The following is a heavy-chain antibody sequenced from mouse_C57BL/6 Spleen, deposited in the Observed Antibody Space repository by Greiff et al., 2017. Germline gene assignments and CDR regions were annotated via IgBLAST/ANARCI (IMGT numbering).Heavy chain of an antibody. V-gene: IGHV5-4*01. CDR1: GFTFSSYA. D-gene: IGHD4-1*01. J-gene: IGHJ2*01. CDR2: ISDGGSYT. Sequence: EVKLVESGGGLVKPGGSLKLSCAASGFTFSSYAMSWVRQTPEKRLEWVATISDGGSYTYYPDNVKGRFTISRDNAKNNLYLQMSHLKSEDTAMYYCGREGSGKGNYFDDWGKGTTLTVSS. CDR3: GREGSGKGNYFDD.